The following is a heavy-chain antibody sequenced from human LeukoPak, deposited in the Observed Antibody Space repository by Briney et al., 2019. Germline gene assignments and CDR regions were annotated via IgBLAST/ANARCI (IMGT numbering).Heavy chain of an antibody. Sequence: QTGGSLRLSCAASGFTFSSYWMHWVRQAPGKGLVWVSRINSDGSSTSYADSVKGRFTISRDNSKNTLYLQMNSLRAEDTAVYYCAKGPKQQLVGSRGHYFDSWGQGTLVTVSS. CDR1: GFTFSSYW. J-gene: IGHJ4*02. CDR2: INSDGSST. V-gene: IGHV3-74*01. CDR3: AKGPKQQLVGSRGHYFDS. D-gene: IGHD6-13*01.